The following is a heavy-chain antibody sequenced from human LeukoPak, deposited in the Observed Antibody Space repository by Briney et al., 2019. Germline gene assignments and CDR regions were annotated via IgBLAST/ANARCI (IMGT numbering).Heavy chain of an antibody. CDR3: ARYAFIGGFDY. CDR1: GFTFSSYE. V-gene: IGHV3-48*03. Sequence: GGSLRLSCAASGFTFSSYEMNWVRQAPGKGLEWVSYISSSSSTIYYADSVKGRFTISRDNAKNSLYLQMNSLRAEETAVYYCARYAFIGGFDYWGQGTLVTVSS. CDR2: ISSSSSTI. J-gene: IGHJ4*02. D-gene: IGHD3-16*01.